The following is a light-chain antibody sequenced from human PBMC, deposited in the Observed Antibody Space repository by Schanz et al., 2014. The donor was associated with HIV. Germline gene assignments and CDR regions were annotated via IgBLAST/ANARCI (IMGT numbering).Light chain of an antibody. CDR2: GAS. J-gene: IGKJ1*01. V-gene: IGKV3-20*01. CDR1: QTVSANY. Sequence: EIVLTQSPGTLALSPGERATLSCRASQTVSANYLAWYQQKPGQAPRLLIYGASNRASGIPDRFSGSGSGTDFTLTIRRLEPEDYAVYYCQQYDSPPWTFGQGTKVEVK. CDR3: QQYDSPPWT.